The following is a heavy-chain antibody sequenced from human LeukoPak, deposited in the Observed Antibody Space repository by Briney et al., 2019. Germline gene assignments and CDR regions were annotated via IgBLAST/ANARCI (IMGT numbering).Heavy chain of an antibody. CDR2: IKQDGSEK. CDR3: ARDSSNYYDSSGYRYYYYYMDV. D-gene: IGHD3-22*01. J-gene: IGHJ6*03. CDR1: GFTFTTYT. Sequence: PGGSLRLSCAASGFTFTTYTLHWVSQAPGKGLEWMANIKQDGSEKYYVDSVKGRFTISRDNAKNSLYLQMNSLRAEDTAVYYCARDSSNYYDSSGYRYYYYYMDVWGKGTTVTVSS. V-gene: IGHV3-7*01.